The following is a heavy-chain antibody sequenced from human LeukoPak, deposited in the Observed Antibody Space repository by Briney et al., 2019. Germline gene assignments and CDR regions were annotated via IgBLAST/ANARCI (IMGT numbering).Heavy chain of an antibody. V-gene: IGHV4-39*01. CDR2: IYYSGST. CDR1: GGSISSSSYY. D-gene: IGHD3-16*01. J-gene: IGHJ4*02. CDR3: ARLDRSEITLTFDY. Sequence: SETLSLTCTVSGGSISSSSYYWGWIRQPPGKGLEWIGSIYYSGSTYYNPSLKSRVTISVDTSKNQFSLKLSSVTAADTAVYYCARLDRSEITLTFDYWGQGTLVTVSS.